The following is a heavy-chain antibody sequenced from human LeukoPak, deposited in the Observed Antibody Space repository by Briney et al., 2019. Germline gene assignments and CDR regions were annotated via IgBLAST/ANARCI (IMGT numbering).Heavy chain of an antibody. D-gene: IGHD3-10*01. J-gene: IGHJ6*03. CDR3: ARAMVRGDIYYYMDV. Sequence: GASVKVSCKASGGTFSSSAISWVRQAPGQGLEWMGGILPIFGTAKYAQKFQGRVTITADESTSTAYMELSSLRSEDTAVYHCARAMVRGDIYYYMDVWGKGTTVTISS. V-gene: IGHV1-69*13. CDR2: ILPIFGTA. CDR1: GGTFSSSA.